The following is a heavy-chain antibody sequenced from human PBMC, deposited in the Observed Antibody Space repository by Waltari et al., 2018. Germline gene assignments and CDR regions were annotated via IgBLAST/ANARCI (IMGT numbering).Heavy chain of an antibody. D-gene: IGHD3-22*01. CDR1: GGTFSSYA. J-gene: IGHJ3*02. CDR3: ARRLDYYDSSGYFDAFDI. CDR2: LIPILRIA. V-gene: IGHV1-69*04. Sequence: QVQLVQSGAEVKKPGSSVKVSCKASGGTFSSYAISWGRQAPGRGLEWMGWLIPILRIASYSQEFQGRVTITADKSTSTAYMELSSLRSEDTAVYYCARRLDYYDSSGYFDAFDIWGQGTMVTVSS.